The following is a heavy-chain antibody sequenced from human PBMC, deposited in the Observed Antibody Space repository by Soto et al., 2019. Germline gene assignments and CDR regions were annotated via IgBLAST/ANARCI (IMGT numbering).Heavy chain of an antibody. Sequence: QVQLVESGGGVVQPGRSLRLSCAASGFTFSSYGMHWVRQAPGKGLEWVAVISYDGSNKYYADSVKGRFTISRDNSKNTLYLQMNSLRAEDTAVYYCAKRGYSYGYYFDYWGQGTLVTVSS. CDR2: ISYDGSNK. J-gene: IGHJ4*02. CDR1: GFTFSSYG. D-gene: IGHD5-18*01. CDR3: AKRGYSYGYYFDY. V-gene: IGHV3-30*18.